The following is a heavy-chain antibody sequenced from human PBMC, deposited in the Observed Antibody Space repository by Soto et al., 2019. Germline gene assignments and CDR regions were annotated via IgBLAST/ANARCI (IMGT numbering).Heavy chain of an antibody. CDR3: ARDLRYFDWFFPAPDDAFDI. D-gene: IGHD3-9*01. Sequence: QVQLVESGGGVVQPGRSLRLSCAASGFTFSSYGMHWVRQAPGKGLEWVAVIWYDGSNKYYADSVKGRFTISRDNSKNTLYLQMNSLRAEDTAVYYCARDLRYFDWFFPAPDDAFDIWGKGTMVTVSS. V-gene: IGHV3-33*01. CDR1: GFTFSSYG. CDR2: IWYDGSNK. J-gene: IGHJ3*02.